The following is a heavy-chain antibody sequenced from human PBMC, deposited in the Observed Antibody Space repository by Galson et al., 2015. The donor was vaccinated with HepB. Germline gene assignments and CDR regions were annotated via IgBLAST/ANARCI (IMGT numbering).Heavy chain of an antibody. CDR3: ARGIFGVVIISGTGDAFDI. V-gene: IGHV3-30-3*01. CDR1: GFTFSSYA. D-gene: IGHD3-3*01. J-gene: IGHJ3*02. Sequence: SLRLSCAASGFTFSSYAMHWVRQAPGKGLEWVAVISYDGSNKYYADSVKGRFTISRDNSKNTLYLQMNSLRAEDTAVYYCARGIFGVVIISGTGDAFDIWGQGTMVTVSS. CDR2: ISYDGSNK.